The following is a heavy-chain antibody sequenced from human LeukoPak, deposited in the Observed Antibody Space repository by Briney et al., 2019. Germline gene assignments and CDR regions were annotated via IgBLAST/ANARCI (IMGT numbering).Heavy chain of an antibody. CDR3: ARALSWTTASYDYMDV. CDR1: GYTVTSYD. Sequence: EASVKVSCKASGYTVTSYDINGVRQATGQGLEWMGWMNPNSGNTGYAQKFQGRVTMTKNTSITTAYMELSSLRSEDTAVYYCARALSWTTASYDYMDVWGKGTTVTVSS. D-gene: IGHD3/OR15-3a*01. V-gene: IGHV1-8*01. J-gene: IGHJ6*03. CDR2: MNPNSGNT.